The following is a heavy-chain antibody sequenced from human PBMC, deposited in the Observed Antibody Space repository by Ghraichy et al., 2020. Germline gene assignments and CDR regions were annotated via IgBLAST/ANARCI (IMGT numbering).Heavy chain of an antibody. D-gene: IGHD6-19*01. V-gene: IGHV3-7*01. CDR2: IKQDGSEK. J-gene: IGHJ4*02. CDR3: ARERKYSSGWYVVVFDY. Sequence: GGSLRLSCAAFGFTFSSYWMSWVRQAPGKGLEWVANIKQDGSEKYYVDSVKGRFTISRDNAKNSLYLQMNSLRAEDTAVYYCARERKYSSGWYVVVFDYWGQGTLVTVSS. CDR1: GFTFSSYW.